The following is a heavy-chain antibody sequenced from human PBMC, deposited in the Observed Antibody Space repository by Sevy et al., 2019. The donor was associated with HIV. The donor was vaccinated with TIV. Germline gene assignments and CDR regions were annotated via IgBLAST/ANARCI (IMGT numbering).Heavy chain of an antibody. Sequence: ASVKVSCKASGYTFTSYGISWVRQAPGQGLEWMGWISAYNGNTNYAQKLQGRVTMTTDTSTSTAYMGLRSLRSDDTAVYYCARVRAGARSYYYYMDVWGKGTTVTVSS. CDR3: ARVRAGARSYYYYMDV. CDR2: ISAYNGNT. J-gene: IGHJ6*03. V-gene: IGHV1-18*04. D-gene: IGHD3-10*01. CDR1: GYTFTSYG.